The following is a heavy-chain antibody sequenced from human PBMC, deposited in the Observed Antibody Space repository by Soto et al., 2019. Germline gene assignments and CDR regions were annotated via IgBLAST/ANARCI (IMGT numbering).Heavy chain of an antibody. Sequence: QVQLVEFGGGVVQPGRSLRLSCAASGFTFSSFALHWVRQAPGKGLEWVALISYDGSYKYSADSVKGRFTISRDNSKNTLSLQMNSLRAEDTAVYYCARDLRTTVTTRGVWYFDLWGRGTLVTVSS. J-gene: IGHJ2*01. CDR2: ISYDGSYK. D-gene: IGHD4-17*01. CDR1: GFTFSSFA. CDR3: ARDLRTTVTTRGVWYFDL. V-gene: IGHV3-30-3*01.